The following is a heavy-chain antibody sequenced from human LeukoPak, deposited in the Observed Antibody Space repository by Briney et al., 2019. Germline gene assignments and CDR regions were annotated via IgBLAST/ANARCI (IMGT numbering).Heavy chain of an antibody. Sequence: SETLSLTCTVSGYSISSGYYWGWIRQPPGKGLEWIGSIYHSGSTYYNPSLKSRVTISVDTSKNQFSLKLSSVTAADTAVYYCARHLNYYDSSGYYFGGAFDIWGQGTMVTVSS. D-gene: IGHD3-22*01. V-gene: IGHV4-38-2*02. CDR2: IYHSGST. CDR3: ARHLNYYDSSGYYFGGAFDI. J-gene: IGHJ3*02. CDR1: GYSISSGYY.